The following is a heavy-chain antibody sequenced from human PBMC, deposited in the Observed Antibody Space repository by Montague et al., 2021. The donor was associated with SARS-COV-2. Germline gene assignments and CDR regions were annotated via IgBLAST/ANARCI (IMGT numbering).Heavy chain of an antibody. CDR3: ARVPFSSSWYDLDY. Sequence: SETLSLTCTISGGSITGYFWTWIRQSPGKGLEWLGHMHYSGSTKYNPSLESRVTMSIDTSESQFSLHLRSVTAADTDVYYCARVPFSSSWYDLDYWGQGTLVTVSS. V-gene: IGHV4-59*12. CDR2: MHYSGST. CDR1: GGSITGYF. J-gene: IGHJ4*02. D-gene: IGHD6-13*01.